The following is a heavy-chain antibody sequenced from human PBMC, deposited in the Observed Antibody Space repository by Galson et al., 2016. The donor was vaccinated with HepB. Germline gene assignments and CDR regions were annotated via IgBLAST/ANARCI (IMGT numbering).Heavy chain of an antibody. CDR2: ISPDGSDT. J-gene: IGHJ4*02. D-gene: IGHD6-19*01. CDR1: GYIFTNFW. V-gene: IGHV5-51*01. Sequence: QSGAEVTKPGESLKISCKGSGYIFTNFWIGWVRQMPGKGLEWVALISPDGSDTRYGPSFEGQVTISADTFISTAYLQWSSLKSSATAMYYCARRVAVTGGVLDSWGQGTLVTVSS. CDR3: ARRVAVTGGVLDS.